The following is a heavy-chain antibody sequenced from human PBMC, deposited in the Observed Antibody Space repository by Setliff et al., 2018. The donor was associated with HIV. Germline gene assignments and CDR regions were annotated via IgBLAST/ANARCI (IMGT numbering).Heavy chain of an antibody. CDR1: GLTFSNYW. J-gene: IGHJ6*03. CDR2: IDSDGSDT. Sequence: PGGSLRLSCVASGLTFSNYWMHWVRQAPGKGLVWVSRIDSDGSDTDYADSVRGRFTISRDNAKNTLYLQMTSLRAEDTAVYYCARTAGGGFLTNYYYMDVWGKGTTVTVS. D-gene: IGHD3-3*01. CDR3: ARTAGGGFLTNYYYMDV. V-gene: IGHV3-74*01.